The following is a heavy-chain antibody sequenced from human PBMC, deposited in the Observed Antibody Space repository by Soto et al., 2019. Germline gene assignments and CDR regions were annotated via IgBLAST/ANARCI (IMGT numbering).Heavy chain of an antibody. V-gene: IGHV3-9*01. CDR3: AKVSFVGGPMDLTGYAFDY. Sequence: GGSLRLSCAASGFTFDDYAMHWVRQAPGKGLEWVSGISWNSGSIGYADSVKGRFTISRDNAKNSLYLQMNSLRAEDTALYYCAKVSFVGGPMDLTGYAFDYWGQGTLVTVSS. D-gene: IGHD3-9*01. J-gene: IGHJ4*02. CDR1: GFTFDDYA. CDR2: ISWNSGSI.